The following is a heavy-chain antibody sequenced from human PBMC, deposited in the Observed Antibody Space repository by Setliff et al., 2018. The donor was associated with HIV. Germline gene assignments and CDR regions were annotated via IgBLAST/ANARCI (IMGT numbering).Heavy chain of an antibody. CDR2: IYTSGST. CDR1: GGSISSGSYY. J-gene: IGHJ5*02. D-gene: IGHD6-13*01. V-gene: IGHV4-61*09. Sequence: NPSETLSLTCTVSGGSISSGSYYWSWIRQPAGKGLEWIGHIYTSGSTNYNPSLKSRVTISVDTSKNQFSLKLSSVTAADTAVYYCARRVPYSSSRGWFDPWGQGTLVTVSS. CDR3: ARRVPYSSSRGWFDP.